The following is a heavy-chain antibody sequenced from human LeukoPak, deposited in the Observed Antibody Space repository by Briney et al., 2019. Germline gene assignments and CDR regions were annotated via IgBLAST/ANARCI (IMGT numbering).Heavy chain of an antibody. J-gene: IGHJ1*01. D-gene: IGHD6-19*01. V-gene: IGHV3-30*18. CDR3: AKGLGYSSGWYEEYFQH. CDR1: GFTFNRFY. CDR2: ISYDGSNK. Sequence: GGSLRLSCSASGFTFNRFYLHWVRQAPGRGLEWVAVISYDGSNKYYADSVKGRFTISRDNSKNTLYLQMNSLRAEDTAVYCCAKGLGYSSGWYEEYFQHWGQGTLVTVSS.